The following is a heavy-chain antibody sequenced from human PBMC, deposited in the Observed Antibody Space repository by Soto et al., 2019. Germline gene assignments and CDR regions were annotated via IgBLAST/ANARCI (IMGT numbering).Heavy chain of an antibody. D-gene: IGHD4-17*01. V-gene: IGHV3-30-3*01. CDR1: EFIFRNYS. CDR3: AGDRQSLRGHDYGDYVDY. J-gene: IGHJ4*02. CDR2: ISYDGNNK. Sequence: QVQLVESGGGVVQPGGSLRLSCAASEFIFRNYSMHWVRHTPGKGLEWLAVISYDGNNKYHAESVRGRFTISRDNSKTTLYLQMDRLRPEDTAVYYCAGDRQSLRGHDYGDYVDYWGRGTLFTVSS.